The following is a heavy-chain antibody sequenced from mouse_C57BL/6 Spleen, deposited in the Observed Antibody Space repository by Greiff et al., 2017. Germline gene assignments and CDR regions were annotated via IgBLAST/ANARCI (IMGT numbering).Heavy chain of an antibody. V-gene: IGHV1-82*01. D-gene: IGHD2-3*01. CDR1: GYAFSSSW. J-gene: IGHJ4*01. CDR3: ARHYDGYYEAMDY. CDR2: IYPGDGDT. Sequence: LEESGPELVKPGASVKISCKASGYAFSSSWMNWVKQRPGKGLEWIGRIYPGDGDTNYNGKFKGKATLTADKSSSTAYMQLSSLTSEDSAVYFCARHYDGYYEAMDYWGQGTSVTVSS.